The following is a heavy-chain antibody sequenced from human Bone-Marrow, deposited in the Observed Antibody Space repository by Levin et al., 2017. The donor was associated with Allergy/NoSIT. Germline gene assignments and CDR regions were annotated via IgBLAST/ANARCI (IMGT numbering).Heavy chain of an antibody. CDR2: IYYSGST. D-gene: IGHD2-2*01. CDR3: AREINCSSTSCYAFGYFDY. Sequence: SETLSLTCTVSGGSISSSSYYWGWIRQPPGKGLEWIGSIYYSGSTYYNPSLKSRVTISVDTSKNQFSLKLSSVTAADTAVYYCAREINCSSTSCYAFGYFDYWGQGTLVTVSS. V-gene: IGHV4-39*02. J-gene: IGHJ4*02. CDR1: GGSISSSSYY.